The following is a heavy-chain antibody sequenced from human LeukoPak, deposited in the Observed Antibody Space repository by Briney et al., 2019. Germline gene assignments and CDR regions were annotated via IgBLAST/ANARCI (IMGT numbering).Heavy chain of an antibody. J-gene: IGHJ4*02. CDR3: ARDHANGGGTSGPTGYFDY. CDR2: INPSGGST. Sequence: GASVKVSCKASGYTFTSYYMHWVRQAPGQGLEWMGIINPSGGSTSYAQKFQGRVTMTRDTSTSTVYMELSSLRSEDTAVYYCARDHANGGGTSGPTGYFDYWGQGTLVTVSS. CDR1: GYTFTSYY. V-gene: IGHV1-46*01. D-gene: IGHD1-1*01.